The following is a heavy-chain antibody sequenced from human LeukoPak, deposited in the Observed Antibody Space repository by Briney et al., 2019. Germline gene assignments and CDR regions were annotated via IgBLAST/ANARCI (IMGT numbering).Heavy chain of an antibody. Sequence: ASVTVSFKASGCTFTSYGISWVRQAPGQGLEWMGWISAYNGNTNYAQKLQGRVTMTTDTSTSTAHMELRSLRSDDTAVYYCARSGIAAAGTYYDKTPFDYWGQGTLVTVSS. CDR3: ARSGIAAAGTYYDKTPFDY. CDR1: GCTFTSYG. CDR2: ISAYNGNT. D-gene: IGHD6-13*01. V-gene: IGHV1-18*01. J-gene: IGHJ4*02.